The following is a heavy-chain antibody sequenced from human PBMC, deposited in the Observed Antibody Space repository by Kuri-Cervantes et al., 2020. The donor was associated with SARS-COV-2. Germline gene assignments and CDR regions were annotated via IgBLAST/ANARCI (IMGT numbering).Heavy chain of an antibody. CDR2: IRYDGSNK. CDR3: ASLLSGGGAHLYYFYMDA. Sequence: GGSLRLSCAASGFTFSSYGMHWVRQAPGKGLEWVAFIRYDGSNKYYADSVKGRFTISRDNSKNTLYLQMGSLRAEDMAVYYCASLLSGGGAHLYYFYMDAWGKGTSVTVSS. V-gene: IGHV3-30*02. D-gene: IGHD3-16*01. J-gene: IGHJ6*03. CDR1: GFTFSSYG.